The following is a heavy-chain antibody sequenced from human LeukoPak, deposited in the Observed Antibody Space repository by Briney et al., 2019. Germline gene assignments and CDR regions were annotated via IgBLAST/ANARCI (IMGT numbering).Heavy chain of an antibody. D-gene: IGHD3-10*01. CDR2: IRYDGSNK. J-gene: IGHJ6*03. Sequence: GGSLRLSCAASGFTFSSYGMHWVRQAPGKGLEWVAFIRYDGSNKYYADSVKGRFTISRDNSKNTLYLQMNSLRAEDTAVYYCAKDRVRFGEFPNYMDVWGKGTTVTISS. V-gene: IGHV3-30*02. CDR1: GFTFSSYG. CDR3: AKDRVRFGEFPNYMDV.